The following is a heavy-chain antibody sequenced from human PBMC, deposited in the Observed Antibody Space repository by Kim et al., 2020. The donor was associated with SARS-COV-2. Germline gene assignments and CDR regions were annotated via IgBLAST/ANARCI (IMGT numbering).Heavy chain of an antibody. D-gene: IGHD2-15*01. CDR3: ARESVRGGYCSGGSCYSEASIDY. V-gene: IGHV4-31*03. J-gene: IGHJ4*02. CDR1: GGSISSGGYY. Sequence: SETLSLTCTVSGGSISSGGYYWSWIRQHPGKGLEWIGYIYYSGSTYYNPSLKSRVTISVDTSKNQFSLKLSSVTAADTAVYYCARESVRGGYCSGGSCYSEASIDYWGQGTLVTVSS. CDR2: IYYSGST.